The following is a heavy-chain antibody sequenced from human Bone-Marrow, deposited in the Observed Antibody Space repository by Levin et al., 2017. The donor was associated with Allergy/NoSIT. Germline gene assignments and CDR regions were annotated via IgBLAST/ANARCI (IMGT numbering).Heavy chain of an antibody. Sequence: GESLKISCAASGFTFSSYAMHWVRQAPGKGLEWVAVISYDGSNKYYADSVKGRFTISRDNSKNTLYLQMNSLRAEDTAVYYCARDRKPQRISSGNAFDIWGQGTMVTVSS. CDR2: ISYDGSNK. CDR3: ARDRKPQRISSGNAFDI. V-gene: IGHV3-30-3*01. CDR1: GFTFSSYA. J-gene: IGHJ3*02. D-gene: IGHD3-22*01.